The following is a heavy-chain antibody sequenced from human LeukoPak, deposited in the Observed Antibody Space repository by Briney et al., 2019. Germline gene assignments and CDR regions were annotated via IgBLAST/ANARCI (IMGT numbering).Heavy chain of an antibody. V-gene: IGHV3-66*01. CDR1: GFTFSSNY. CDR2: IHSGGAT. Sequence: PGGSLRLSCAASGFTFSSNYMSWVRQAPGKGLEWVSIIHSGGATYYANSVKGRFTISRDNSQNTLYLQMHSLKVEDTAIYYCARGLYTSGWLDYWGQGTLVTVSS. CDR3: ARGLYTSGWLDY. D-gene: IGHD6-19*01. J-gene: IGHJ4*02.